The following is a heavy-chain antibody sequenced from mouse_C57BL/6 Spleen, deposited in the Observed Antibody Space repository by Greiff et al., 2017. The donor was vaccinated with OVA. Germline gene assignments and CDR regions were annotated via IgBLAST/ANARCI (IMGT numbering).Heavy chain of an antibody. CDR3: ARPMVTTGRSFAY. CDR2: ISNGGGST. Sequence: EVQRVESGGGLVQPGGSLKLSCAASGFTFSDYYMYWVRQTPEKRLEWVAYISNGGGSTYYPDTVKGRFTISRDNAKNTLNLQMSRLKSEDTAMYYCARPMVTTGRSFAYWGQGTLVTVSA. D-gene: IGHD2-2*01. J-gene: IGHJ3*01. CDR1: GFTFSDYY. V-gene: IGHV5-12*01.